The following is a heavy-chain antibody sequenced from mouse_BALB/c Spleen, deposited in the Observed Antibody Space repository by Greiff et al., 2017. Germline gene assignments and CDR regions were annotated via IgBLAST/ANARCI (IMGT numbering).Heavy chain of an antibody. D-gene: IGHD1-2*01. J-gene: IGHJ4*01. CDR3: ARSGAYGRYAMDY. Sequence: EVMLVESGGGLVQPGGSRKLSCAASGFTFSSFGMHWVRQAPEKGLEWVAYISSGSSTIYYADTVKGRFTISRDNPKNTLFLQMTSLRSEDTAMYYCARSGAYGRYAMDYWGQGTSVTVSS. CDR2: ISSGSSTI. V-gene: IGHV5-17*02. CDR1: GFTFSSFG.